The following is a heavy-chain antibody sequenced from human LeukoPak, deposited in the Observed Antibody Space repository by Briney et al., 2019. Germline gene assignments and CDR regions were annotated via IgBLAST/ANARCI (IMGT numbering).Heavy chain of an antibody. Sequence: VASVKVSCKASGYTLTGYHLHWVRQAPRQGLEWMGWINPNSGDTNFAQKFQGRVTMTRDTSISTAYMELSRLRSDDTAVYYCARGSIVVVPAASVFDPWGQGTLVTVSS. CDR3: ARGSIVVVPAASVFDP. CDR1: GYTLTGYH. V-gene: IGHV1-2*02. J-gene: IGHJ5*02. D-gene: IGHD2-2*01. CDR2: INPNSGDT.